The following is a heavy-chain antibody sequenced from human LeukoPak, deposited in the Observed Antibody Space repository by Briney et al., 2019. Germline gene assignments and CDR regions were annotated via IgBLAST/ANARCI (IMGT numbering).Heavy chain of an antibody. CDR3: ARDRGNQRGYYYYYMDV. V-gene: IGHV3-30*04. D-gene: IGHD1-14*01. CDR1: GFIFRNYP. CDR2: ISYDGNTQ. J-gene: IGHJ6*03. Sequence: PGGSLRLSCVGSGFIFRNYPMYWVRQAPGKGLEWVAVISYDGNTQYYADSVKGRFTISRDNAKNSLYLQMNSLRAEDTAVYYCARDRGNQRGYYYYYMDVWGKGTTVTVSS.